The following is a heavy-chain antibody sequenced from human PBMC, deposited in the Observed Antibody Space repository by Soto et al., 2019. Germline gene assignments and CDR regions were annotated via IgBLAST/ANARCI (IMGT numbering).Heavy chain of an antibody. Sequence: EVQLLESGGGLVQPGGSLRLSCAASGFTFSSYTMTWVRQAPGKGLEWVSAISGSGISTYYADSVKGRFTISRDNSKNTLYLQMNSLRAQDTAVYYCAKGGPYYYDSSGDYDYWGQGTLVTVSS. CDR1: GFTFSSYT. D-gene: IGHD3-22*01. J-gene: IGHJ4*02. CDR3: AKGGPYYYDSSGDYDY. V-gene: IGHV3-23*01. CDR2: ISGSGIST.